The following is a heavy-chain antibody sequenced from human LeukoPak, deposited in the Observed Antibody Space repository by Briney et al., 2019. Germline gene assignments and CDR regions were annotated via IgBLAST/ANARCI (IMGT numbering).Heavy chain of an antibody. CDR1: GFTFSTYY. CDR2: IVNDGSTT. Sequence: GGSLRLSCAASGFTFSTYYMHWVRQAPGKGLVWVSRIVNDGSTTTYAGSVKGRFTISRDNAKNSLFLQMNSLRVEDTAVYYCARESSDYGDYDAFDIWGRGTMVTVSS. J-gene: IGHJ3*02. CDR3: ARESSDYGDYDAFDI. D-gene: IGHD4-17*01. V-gene: IGHV3-74*01.